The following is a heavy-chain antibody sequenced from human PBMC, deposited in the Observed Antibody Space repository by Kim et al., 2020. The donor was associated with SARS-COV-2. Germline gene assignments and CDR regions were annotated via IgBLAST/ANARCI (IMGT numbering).Heavy chain of an antibody. CDR3: ARVPGGAVAGVKGGDYYGMDV. J-gene: IGHJ6*02. CDR2: ISSSSSYI. V-gene: IGHV3-21*01. Sequence: GSLRLSCAASGFTFSSYSMNWVRQAPGKGLEWVSSISSSSSYIYYADSVKGRFTISRDNAKNSLYLQMNSLRAEDTAVYYCARVPGGAVAGVKGGDYYGMDVWGQGTTVTVSS. D-gene: IGHD6-19*01. CDR1: GFTFSSYS.